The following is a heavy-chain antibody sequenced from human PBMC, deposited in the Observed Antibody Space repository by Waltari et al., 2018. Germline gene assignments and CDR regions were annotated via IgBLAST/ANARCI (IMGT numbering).Heavy chain of an antibody. CDR1: GFSFGDYG. Sequence: PGRSLRLSCAASGFSFGDYGMHWVRQAPGKGLEWVSGLSWNSGTIDYADSVKGRFTISRDNAKNSLYLQMNSLRSEDTALYYCTKDIQGYCSRSGCYGQPETGLDGAFDIWGRGTMVTVSS. V-gene: IGHV3-9*01. CDR3: TKDIQGYCSRSGCYGQPETGLDGAFDI. D-gene: IGHD2-2*01. J-gene: IGHJ3*02. CDR2: LSWNSGTI.